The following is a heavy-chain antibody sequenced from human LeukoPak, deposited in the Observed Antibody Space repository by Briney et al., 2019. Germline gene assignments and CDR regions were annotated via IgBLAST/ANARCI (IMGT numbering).Heavy chain of an antibody. CDR1: GYTFTSYG. Sequence: ASVKVSCKASGYTFTSYGISWVRQAPGQGLERMGWISAYNGNTNYAQKLQGRVTMATDTSTSTAYMELRSLGSDDTAVYYCATQYCSSTSCYPYWVDYWGQGTLVTVSS. CDR2: ISAYNGNT. CDR3: ATQYCSSTSCYPYWVDY. V-gene: IGHV1-18*01. J-gene: IGHJ4*02. D-gene: IGHD2-2*01.